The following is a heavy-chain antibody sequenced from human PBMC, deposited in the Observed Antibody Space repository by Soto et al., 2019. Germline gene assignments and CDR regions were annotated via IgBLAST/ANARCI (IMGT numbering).Heavy chain of an antibody. CDR2: ISYHGSSQ. V-gene: IGHV3-30*18. CDR1: GFTFSSYG. J-gene: IGHJ4*02. CDR3: AKELAEAISTSSFYDY. Sequence: QVQLVESGGGVVQPGRSLGLSCAASGFTFSSYGMHWVRQAPGRGLEWVAVISYHGSSQYYADSVRGRFTISRDNSKNTLFLHMTGLTAEATAVYYCAKELAEAISTSSFYDYWVQGTLVTVSS. D-gene: IGHD6-6*01.